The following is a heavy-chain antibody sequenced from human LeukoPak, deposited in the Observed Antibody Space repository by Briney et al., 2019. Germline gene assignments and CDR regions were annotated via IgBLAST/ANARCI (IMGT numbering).Heavy chain of an antibody. V-gene: IGHV3-23*01. Sequence: GGSLRLSCTASVFTFSNYAMNWVRQAPGKGLEWVSVMSGDGRTIYYADSVKGRFTISRDNSKDILYLQMNSLRAEDTAAYYCARPHLPGRHAFDIWGQGTMVTVSS. CDR2: MSGDGRTI. J-gene: IGHJ3*02. CDR3: ARPHLPGRHAFDI. CDR1: VFTFSNYA.